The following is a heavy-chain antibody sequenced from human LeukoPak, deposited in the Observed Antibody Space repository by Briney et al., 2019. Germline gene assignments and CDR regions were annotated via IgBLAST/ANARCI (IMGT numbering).Heavy chain of an antibody. D-gene: IGHD1-26*01. J-gene: IGHJ4*02. Sequence: SETLSLTCAVYGGSFSGYYWSWIRQPPGKGLEWIGYISYSGSTDYNPSLKSRVTISVDTSKNQFSLKLISVTAADTAVYYCARYRGSYLVFDYGAQGTLVTVSS. CDR2: ISYSGST. CDR3: ARYRGSYLVFDY. CDR1: GGSFSGYY. V-gene: IGHV4-59*01.